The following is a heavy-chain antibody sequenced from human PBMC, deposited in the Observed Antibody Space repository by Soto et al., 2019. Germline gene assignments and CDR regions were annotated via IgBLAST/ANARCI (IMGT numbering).Heavy chain of an antibody. Sequence: SETLSLTCAVYGGSVNGYYWNWIRQPPGKGLEWIGEINHTGGTHYNPSLKSRVTMSVDTSKNQFSLRLSSVIAADTAIYYCATRITVFGLLIPPFDPWGQGTQVTVSS. CDR2: INHTGGT. CDR1: GGSVNGYY. V-gene: IGHV4-34*01. CDR3: ATRITVFGLLIPPFDP. J-gene: IGHJ5*02. D-gene: IGHD3-3*01.